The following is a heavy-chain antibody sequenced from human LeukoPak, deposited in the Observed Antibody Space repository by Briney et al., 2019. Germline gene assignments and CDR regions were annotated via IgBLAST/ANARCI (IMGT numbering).Heavy chain of an antibody. D-gene: IGHD6-6*01. CDR3: AREAFEYSSSPGEYYYYGMDV. CDR1: GFTFSSYS. V-gene: IGHV3-21*01. J-gene: IGHJ6*02. Sequence: GGSLRLSCAASGFTFSSYSMNWVRQAPGKGLEWVSSISSSSSYIYYADSVKGRFTISRDNAKNSLYLQMNSLRAEDTAVYYCAREAFEYSSSPGEYYYYGMDVWGQGTTVTVSS. CDR2: ISSSSSYI.